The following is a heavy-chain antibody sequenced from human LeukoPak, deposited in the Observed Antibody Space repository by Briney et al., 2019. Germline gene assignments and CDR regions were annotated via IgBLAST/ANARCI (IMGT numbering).Heavy chain of an antibody. D-gene: IGHD2-21*02. CDR2: IIPILGIA. Sequence: GSSVKVSCKASGGTFSSYAISWVRQAPGQGLEWMGRIIPILGIANYAQKFQGRVTITADKSTSTAYMELSSLRSEDTAVYYCARDTLNSHCVGYWGQGTLVTVSS. J-gene: IGHJ4*02. V-gene: IGHV1-69*04. CDR1: GGTFSSYA. CDR3: ARDTLNSHCVGY.